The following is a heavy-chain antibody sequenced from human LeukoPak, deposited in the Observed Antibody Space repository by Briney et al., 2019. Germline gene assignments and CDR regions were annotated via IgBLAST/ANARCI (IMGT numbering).Heavy chain of an antibody. CDR1: GGSISSYC. CDR2: IYHSGST. CDR3: ARVVGLPPYYYYMDV. D-gene: IGHD1-26*01. V-gene: IGHV4-59*12. Sequence: SETLSLTCTVPGGSISSYCWSWIRQPPGKGLEWIGYIYHSGSTYYNPSLKSRVTMSVDRSKNQFSLKLSSVTAADTAVYYCARVVGLPPYYYYMDVWGKGTTVTVSS. J-gene: IGHJ6*03.